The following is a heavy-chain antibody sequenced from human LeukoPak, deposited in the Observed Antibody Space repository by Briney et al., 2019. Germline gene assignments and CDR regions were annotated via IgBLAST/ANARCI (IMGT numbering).Heavy chain of an antibody. CDR2: IYYSGST. Sequence: SETLSLTCTVSGGSISSSSYYWGWIRQPPGKGLEWIGRIYYSGSTYYNPSLKSRVTISVDTSKNQFSLKLSSVTAADTAVYYCARHERMVRGVIGWFDPWGQGTLVTVSS. V-gene: IGHV4-39*01. J-gene: IGHJ5*02. D-gene: IGHD3-10*01. CDR1: GGSISSSSYY. CDR3: ARHERMVRGVIGWFDP.